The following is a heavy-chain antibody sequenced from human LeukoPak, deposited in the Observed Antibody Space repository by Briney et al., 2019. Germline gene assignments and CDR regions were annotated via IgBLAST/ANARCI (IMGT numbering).Heavy chain of an antibody. Sequence: RTGRSLRLSCAASGFTFSSYAMHWVRQAPGKGLEWVAVISYDGSNKYYADSVKGRFTISRDNSKNTLYLQMNSLRAEGTALYYCVRSLRSADFWGQGTLVTVSS. CDR2: ISYDGSNK. CDR1: GFTFSSYA. J-gene: IGHJ4*02. V-gene: IGHV3-30-3*01. CDR3: VRSLRSADF.